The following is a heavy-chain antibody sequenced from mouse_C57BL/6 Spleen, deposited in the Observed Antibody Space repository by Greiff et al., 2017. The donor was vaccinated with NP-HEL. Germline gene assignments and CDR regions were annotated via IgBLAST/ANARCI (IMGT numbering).Heavy chain of an antibody. CDR1: GYAFSSSW. CDR3: ARGRLPSMDY. CDR2: IYPGDGDT. J-gene: IGHJ4*01. V-gene: IGHV1-82*01. Sequence: VQLQQSGPELVKPGASVKISCKASGYAFSSSWMNWVKQRPGKGLEWIGRIYPGDGDTNYNGKFKGKATLTADKSSSTAYMQLSSLTSEDSAVYFCARGRLPSMDYWGQGTSVTVSS.